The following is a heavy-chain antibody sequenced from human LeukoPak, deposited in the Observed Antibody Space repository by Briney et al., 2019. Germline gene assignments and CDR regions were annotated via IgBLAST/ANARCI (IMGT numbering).Heavy chain of an antibody. CDR2: ISGSGSNT. J-gene: IGHJ4*02. CDR1: GFTFGSYA. Sequence: PGGSLRLSCAASGFTFGSYAMSWVRQAPGKGLECVSGISGSGSNTYYADSVKGRFTISRDNSKNTLYLQMNSPRADDTAVYYCAKGKQQLTTLDYWGQGTLVTVSS. CDR3: AKGKQQLTTLDY. D-gene: IGHD6-13*01. V-gene: IGHV3-23*01.